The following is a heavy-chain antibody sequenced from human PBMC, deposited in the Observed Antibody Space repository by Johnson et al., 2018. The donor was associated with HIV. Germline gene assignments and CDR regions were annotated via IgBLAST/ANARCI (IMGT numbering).Heavy chain of an antibody. J-gene: IGHJ3*02. CDR3: AKDFASGYTNGGTLDI. CDR2: IGWNSVGM. CDR1: GFTFDDYA. Sequence: VVLVESGGGLVQPGRSLRLSCAASGFTFDDYAMHWVRQAPGKGLEWVHGIGWNSVGMGYGDSVQGRFTLSRDNAKNTVYLQMNSLRAEDTAVYYCAKDFASGYTNGGTLDIWGQGTMVTVSS. V-gene: IGHV3-9*01. D-gene: IGHD6-19*01.